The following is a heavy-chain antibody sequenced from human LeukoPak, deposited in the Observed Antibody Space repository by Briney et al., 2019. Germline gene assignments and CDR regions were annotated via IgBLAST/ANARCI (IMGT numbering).Heavy chain of an antibody. V-gene: IGHV3-66*02. Sequence: GGFLRLSCAASGFTVSSNYMSWVCQAPGKGLEWVSVIYSGGSTYYADSVKGRFTISRDNSKNTLYLQMNSLRAEDTAVYYCARDGGAAGVGYYYYMDVWGKGTTVTVSS. J-gene: IGHJ6*03. D-gene: IGHD6-13*01. CDR2: IYSGGST. CDR3: ARDGGAAGVGYYYYMDV. CDR1: GFTVSSNY.